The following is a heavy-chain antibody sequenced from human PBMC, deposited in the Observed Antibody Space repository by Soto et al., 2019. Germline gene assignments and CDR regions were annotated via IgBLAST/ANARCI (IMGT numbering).Heavy chain of an antibody. Sequence: ASVKVSCKASGGTFSSYAISWVRQAPGQGLEWMGGIIPIFGTANYAQKFQGRVTITADESTSTAYMELSSLRSEDTAVYYCARHDYGDYTSRDYYYGMDVWGQGTTVTVSS. J-gene: IGHJ6*02. CDR1: GGTFSSYA. D-gene: IGHD4-17*01. V-gene: IGHV1-69*13. CDR2: IIPIFGTA. CDR3: ARHDYGDYTSRDYYYGMDV.